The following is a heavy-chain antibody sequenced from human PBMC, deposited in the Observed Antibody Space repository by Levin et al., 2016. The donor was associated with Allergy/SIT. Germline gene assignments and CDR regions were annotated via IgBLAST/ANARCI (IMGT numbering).Heavy chain of an antibody. D-gene: IGHD6-19*01. CDR3: ARDLFGVAGTRRYYYYYMDV. J-gene: IGHJ6*03. CDR2: IIPIFGTA. CDR1: GGTFSSYA. V-gene: IGHV1-69*13. Sequence: SVKVSCKASGGTFSSYAISWVRQAPGQGLEWMGGIIPIFGTANYAQKFQGRVTITADESTSTAYMELSSLRSEDTAVYYCARDLFGVAGTRRYYYYYMDVWGKGTTVTVSS.